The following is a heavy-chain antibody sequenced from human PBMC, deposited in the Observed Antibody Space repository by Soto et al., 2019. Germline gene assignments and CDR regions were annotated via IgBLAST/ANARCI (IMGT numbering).Heavy chain of an antibody. J-gene: IGHJ4*02. V-gene: IGHV3-11*01. CDR3: ARDTVVFDY. CDR2: ISSSGSTI. D-gene: IGHD4-17*01. CDR1: GFTFSDY. Sequence: GGALRVSCAASGFTFSDYMSCIRQAPGKGLEWVSYISSSGSTIYYADSVKGRFTISRDNAKNSLYLQMNSLRAEDTAVYYCARDTVVFDYWGQGTLVTVSS.